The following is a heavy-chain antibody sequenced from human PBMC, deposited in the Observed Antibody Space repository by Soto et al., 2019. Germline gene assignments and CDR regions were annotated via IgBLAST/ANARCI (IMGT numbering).Heavy chain of an antibody. J-gene: IGHJ4*02. CDR1: GPSFSDAW. D-gene: IGHD6-6*01. CDR2: IKSQNDGGTI. Sequence: EVLLVDSGGGLLKPGGSLRLSFAASGPSFSDAWMGWVGQALGKGPEWVGRIKSQNDGGTIDYAAPVKGRFTISRDASKTTVYLQMNSLRTDDTAVYYCTTDGGIAVRPLFDFWGQGTLVTVSS. CDR3: TTDGGIAVRPLFDF. V-gene: IGHV3-15*01.